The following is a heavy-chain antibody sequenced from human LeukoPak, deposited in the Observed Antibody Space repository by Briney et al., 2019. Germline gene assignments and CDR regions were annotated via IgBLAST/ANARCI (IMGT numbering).Heavy chain of an antibody. CDR1: GYTFSTYG. V-gene: IGHV3-20*04. D-gene: IGHD6-19*01. Sequence: GGSLRLSCVASGYTFSTYGMSWVRQAPGKGLGWVSGINWNGGSTGYADSVKGRFTISRDNAKNSLYLQMNSLRAEDTALYYCARDPVAGNFDYWGQGTLVTVSS. CDR3: ARDPVAGNFDY. J-gene: IGHJ4*02. CDR2: INWNGGST.